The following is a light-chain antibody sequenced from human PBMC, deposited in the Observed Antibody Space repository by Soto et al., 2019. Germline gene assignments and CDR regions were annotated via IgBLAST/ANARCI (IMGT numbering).Light chain of an antibody. J-gene: IGKJ5*01. Sequence: LTQSPATLSLSPGERATLSCTASQGISSYIAWYQQKPGHPPRLLMFDAYRRVAGIPASFSGGGFGREFTLTISSLEPEDFAIYYCQQRGETFGPGTRLEI. CDR3: QQRGET. CDR2: DAY. CDR1: QGISSY. V-gene: IGKV3-11*02.